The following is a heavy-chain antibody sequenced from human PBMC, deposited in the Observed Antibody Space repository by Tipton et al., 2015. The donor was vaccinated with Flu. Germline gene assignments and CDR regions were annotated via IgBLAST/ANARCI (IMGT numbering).Heavy chain of an antibody. V-gene: IGHV3-48*01. CDR3: ARDSDVKFSYYMDV. CDR1: GFTFSSFR. Sequence: SLRLSCAASGFTFSSFRMNWVRQAPGKGLEWISYISETSFTIKYADSVKGRFTISRDNAKKSLYLQMNSLRADDTAVYYCARDSDVKFSYYMDVWGRGTTVTVSS. CDR2: ISETSFTI. D-gene: IGHD2/OR15-2a*01. J-gene: IGHJ6*03.